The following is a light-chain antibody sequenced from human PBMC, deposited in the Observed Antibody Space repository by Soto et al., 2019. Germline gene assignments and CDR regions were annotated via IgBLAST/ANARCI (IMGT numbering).Light chain of an antibody. Sequence: QLVLTQSPSASASLGASVKLTCTLSSGHSSYAIAWHQQQPEKGPRYLMKVNSDDSHSKGDGIPDRFSGSTSGAERHLTISSLQSEDEADYYCQTWGTGIHVVFGGGTKLTVL. J-gene: IGLJ2*01. V-gene: IGLV4-69*01. CDR2: VNSDDSH. CDR1: SGHSSYA. CDR3: QTWGTGIHVV.